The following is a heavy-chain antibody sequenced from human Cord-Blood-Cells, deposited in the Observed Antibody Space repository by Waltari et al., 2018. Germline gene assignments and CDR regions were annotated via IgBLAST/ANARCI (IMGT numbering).Heavy chain of an antibody. CDR3: TTLLPPIPY. Sequence: EVQLVESGVGLVKPGGSLRRSCAASGFTFHNAWMSWVRQAPGKGLEWVGRMKSKTDGGTTDYAAPVKGRFTISRDDSKNTLYLQMNSLKTEDTAVYYCTTLLPPIPYWGQGTLVTVSS. D-gene: IGHD3-22*01. CDR1: GFTFHNAW. J-gene: IGHJ4*02. V-gene: IGHV3-15*01. CDR2: MKSKTDGGTT.